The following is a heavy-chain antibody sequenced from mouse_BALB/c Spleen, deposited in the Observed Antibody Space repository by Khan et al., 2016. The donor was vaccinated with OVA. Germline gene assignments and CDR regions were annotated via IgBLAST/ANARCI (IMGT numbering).Heavy chain of an antibody. CDR1: GYTFTSYW. Sequence: QVQLQQSGAELVKAGASVKMSCKASGYTFTSYWMHWVKQRLGQGLEWFAETNPTNGRTYYNEKFKSKATLTVDKSSSTAYMLLRGPPFEDSAVYDGARIKKRVATYFDYWGQGTTLTVSS. V-gene: IGHV1S81*02. J-gene: IGHJ2*01. CDR2: TNPTNGRT. D-gene: IGHD1-1*01. CDR3: ARIKKRVATYFDY.